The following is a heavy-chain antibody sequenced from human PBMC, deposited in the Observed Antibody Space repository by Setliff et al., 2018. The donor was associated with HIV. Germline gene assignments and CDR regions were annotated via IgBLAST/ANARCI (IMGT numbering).Heavy chain of an antibody. CDR2: IYHSGST. CDR1: GASISSRNW. V-gene: IGHV4-4*02. Sequence: SETLSLTCGVSGASISSRNWWSWVRQPPGKGLERIGDIYHSGSTKENPSLTSRVTISVDKSKNQFSLNLKSVTVADTAVYYCARASHSGPSSNGWYPYYFDYWGQGTLVTVSS. D-gene: IGHD6-19*01. CDR3: ARASHSGPSSNGWYPYYFDY. J-gene: IGHJ4*02.